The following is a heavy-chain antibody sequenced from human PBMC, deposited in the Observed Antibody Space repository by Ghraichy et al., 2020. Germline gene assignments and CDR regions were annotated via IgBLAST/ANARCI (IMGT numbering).Heavy chain of an antibody. CDR2: IYYSGST. CDR1: GGSVSSGSYY. V-gene: IGHV4-61*01. CDR3: ARDQGFGELAYGMDV. D-gene: IGHD3-10*01. Sequence: SETLSLTCTVSGGSVSSGSYYWSWIRQPPGKGLEWIGYIYYSGSTNYNPSLKSRVTISVDTSKNQFSLKLSSVTAADTAVYYCARDQGFGELAYGMDVWGQGTTVTVSS. J-gene: IGHJ6*02.